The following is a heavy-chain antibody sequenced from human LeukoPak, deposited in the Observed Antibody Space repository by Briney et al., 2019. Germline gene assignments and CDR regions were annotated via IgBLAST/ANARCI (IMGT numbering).Heavy chain of an antibody. J-gene: IGHJ4*02. D-gene: IGHD3-22*01. Sequence: SETLSLTCAVYGGFFSGYYWSWLRQPPGKGLEWIGEINHSGSTNYNPSLESRVTIAVDTSKNQFSLKLSSVTAADTAVYYCARGSTMIVCDYWGQGTLVTVSS. CDR2: INHSGST. V-gene: IGHV4-34*01. CDR3: ARGSTMIVCDY. CDR1: GGFFSGYY.